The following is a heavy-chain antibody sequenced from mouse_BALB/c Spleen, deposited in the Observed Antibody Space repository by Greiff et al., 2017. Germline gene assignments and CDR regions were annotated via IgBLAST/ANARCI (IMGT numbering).Heavy chain of an antibody. CDR1: GYTFTSYW. V-gene: IGHV1-87*01. Sequence: QVHVKQSGAELARPGASVKLSCKASGYTFTSYWMQWVKQRPGQGLEWIGAIYPGDGDTRYTQKFKGKATLTADKSSSTAYMQLSSLASEDSAVYYCARIPYYYGSSSYAMDYWGQGTSVTVSS. CDR2: IYPGDGDT. CDR3: ARIPYYYGSSSYAMDY. J-gene: IGHJ4*01. D-gene: IGHD1-1*01.